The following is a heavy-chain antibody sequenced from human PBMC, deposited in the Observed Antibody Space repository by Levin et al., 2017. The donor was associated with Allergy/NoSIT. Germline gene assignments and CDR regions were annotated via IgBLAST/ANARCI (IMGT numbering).Heavy chain of an antibody. D-gene: IGHD3-9*01. Sequence: GGSLRLSCAASGFTFSSYSMNWVRQAPGKGLEWVSSISSSSSYIYYADSVKGRFTISRDNAKNSLYLQMNSLRAEDTAVYYCARVANRYDILTGYYLGYYYYYMDVWGKGTTVTVSS. CDR3: ARVANRYDILTGYYLGYYYYYMDV. J-gene: IGHJ6*03. V-gene: IGHV3-21*01. CDR2: ISSSSSYI. CDR1: GFTFSSYS.